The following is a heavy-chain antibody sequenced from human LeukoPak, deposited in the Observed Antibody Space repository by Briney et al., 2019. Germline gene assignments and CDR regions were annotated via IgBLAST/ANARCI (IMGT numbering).Heavy chain of an antibody. Sequence: SGPTLVNPTETLTLTCTVSGFSLSNARMGVSWIRQPPGKALEWLAHIFSNDEKSYRTSLKSRLTISKDTSKSQVVLTMTNMDPVDTATYYCARHYYGSGSYLLFFDYWGQGTLVTVSS. J-gene: IGHJ4*02. CDR1: GFSLSNARMG. CDR2: IFSNDEK. CDR3: ARHYYGSGSYLLFFDY. V-gene: IGHV2-26*01. D-gene: IGHD3-10*01.